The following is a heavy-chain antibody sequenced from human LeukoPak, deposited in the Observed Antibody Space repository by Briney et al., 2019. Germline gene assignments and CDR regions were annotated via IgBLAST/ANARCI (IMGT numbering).Heavy chain of an antibody. CDR2: IIGSGTTT. V-gene: IGHV3-23*01. D-gene: IGHD4-11*01. Sequence: PGGSLRLSCAASGFTFSSYATSWVRQAPGKGLEWGSVIIGSGTTTYYADSVKGRFTISRDNSRNTLYVQMNSLRAEDTAVYYCAKGPNDSSNYLFDYWGQGTLVSVSS. CDR1: GFTFSSYA. J-gene: IGHJ4*02. CDR3: AKGPNDSSNYLFDY.